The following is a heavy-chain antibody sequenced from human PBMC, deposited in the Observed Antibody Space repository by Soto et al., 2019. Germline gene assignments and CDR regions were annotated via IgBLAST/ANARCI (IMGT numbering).Heavy chain of an antibody. J-gene: IGHJ4*02. CDR2: IIPIFGTP. CDR3: ARDRDDYGSGNYYNRIDF. D-gene: IGHD3-10*01. V-gene: IGHV1-69*01. CDR1: GGIFSTYA. Sequence: QVQLVQSGAEVKKPGSSVKVSCKASGGIFSTYAISWLRQAPGQGLEWMGGIIPIFGTPNYAQKFQGRVTISADESTSAAYMELSRLIAEETAVYYCARDRDDYGSGNYYNRIDFWGEGTLGTVSS.